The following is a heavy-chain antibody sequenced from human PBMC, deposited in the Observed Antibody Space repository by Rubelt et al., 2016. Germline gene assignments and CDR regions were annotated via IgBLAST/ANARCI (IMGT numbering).Heavy chain of an antibody. J-gene: IGHJ5*02. CDR2: INYSGNA. D-gene: IGHD5-18*01. CDR3: ARALQHRPQPP. CDR1: GGSFRGYY. V-gene: IGHV4-34*02. Sequence: QVQLQQWGAGLLRPSETLSLTCAVYGGSFRGYYWSWIRQSPGKGLQWIGEINYSGNANYNPSLKSRVTTSADTSTNQFSLSLRPVTAAETALYYCARALQHRPQPPWGQGTLVTVSS.